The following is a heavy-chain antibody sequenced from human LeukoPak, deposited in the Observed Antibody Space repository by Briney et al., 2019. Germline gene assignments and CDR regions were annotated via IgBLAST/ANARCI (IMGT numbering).Heavy chain of an antibody. J-gene: IGHJ4*02. CDR3: AAGGDYPHFDY. V-gene: IGHV3-23*01. Sequence: GGSLRLSCAASGFTFSNYAMSWVRQAPGKGLEWVSGTSGSGGSTYYADSVKGRFTISRDNSKNTLYLQMNSLRAEDTAVFYCAAGGDYPHFDYWGQGTLVTVSS. D-gene: IGHD4-17*01. CDR1: GFTFSNYA. CDR2: TSGSGGST.